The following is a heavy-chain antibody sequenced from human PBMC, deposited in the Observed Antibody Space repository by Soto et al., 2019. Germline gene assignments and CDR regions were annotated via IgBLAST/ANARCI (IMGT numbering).Heavy chain of an antibody. J-gene: IGHJ6*03. Sequence: SSETLCLTCAVDGGSFSGYCGSWIRQHPGKGLEWIGEINHSGSTNYNPSLKSRVTISVDTSKNQFSLKLSSVTAADTAVYYCAKESGYDFEYYMDVWGKGTTVTVSS. V-gene: IGHV4-34*01. CDR2: INHSGST. CDR1: GGSFSGYC. CDR3: AKESGYDFEYYMDV. D-gene: IGHD5-12*01.